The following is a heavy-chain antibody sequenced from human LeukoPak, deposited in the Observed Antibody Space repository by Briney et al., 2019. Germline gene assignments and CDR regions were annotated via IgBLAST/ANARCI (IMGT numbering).Heavy chain of an antibody. CDR1: GFTFSSYA. D-gene: IGHD6-19*01. CDR3: AKTTTGYRSGRYPGWPVDN. Sequence: GGSLRLSCAASGFTFSSYAMSWVRQAPGKGLEWVSAISGSGGGTYYADSVQGRFTISKDNSKNTLYLQMNSLSTEDTAVYYCAKTTTGYRSGRYPGWPVDNWGQGTLVTVSS. V-gene: IGHV3-23*01. CDR2: ISGSGGGT. J-gene: IGHJ4*02.